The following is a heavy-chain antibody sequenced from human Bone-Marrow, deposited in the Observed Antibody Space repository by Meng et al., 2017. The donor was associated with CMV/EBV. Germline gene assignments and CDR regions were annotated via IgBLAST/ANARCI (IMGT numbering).Heavy chain of an antibody. CDR2: IYYSGST. J-gene: IGHJ6*01. Sequence: SETLSLTCTVSGGSVSSGSYYWSWIRQPPGKGLEWIGYIYYSGSTYYNPSLKSRVTISVDTSKNQFSLKLSSVTAADTAVYYCARSPRGVPALPYYYGMDVWGQGTTVTVSS. V-gene: IGHV4-61*01. CDR1: GGSVSSGSYY. D-gene: IGHD2-2*01. CDR3: ARSPRGVPALPYYYGMDV.